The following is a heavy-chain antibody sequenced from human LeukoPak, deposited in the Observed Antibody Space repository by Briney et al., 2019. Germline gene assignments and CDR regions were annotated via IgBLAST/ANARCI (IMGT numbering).Heavy chain of an antibody. Sequence: GGSLRLSCAASGFTFSGSAMHWVRQAPGKGLVWVSRIKTDGSSTSYADSVKGRFTISRDNAKNTLYLQMNSLRAEDTAVYYCAREGGYSSSLAYWGQGTLVTVSS. CDR1: GFTFSGSA. CDR2: IKTDGSST. D-gene: IGHD6-13*01. J-gene: IGHJ4*02. V-gene: IGHV3-74*01. CDR3: AREGGYSSSLAY.